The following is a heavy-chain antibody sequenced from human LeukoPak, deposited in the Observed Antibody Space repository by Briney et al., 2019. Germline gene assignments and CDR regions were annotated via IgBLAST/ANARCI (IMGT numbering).Heavy chain of an antibody. Sequence: PSETLSLTCTVSGGSISSGSYYWSWIRQPAGKGLEWIGRIYTSGSTNYNPSLKSRVTISVDTSKNQFSLKLSSVTAADTAVYYCAVSISSWYYFDYWGQGTLVTVSS. V-gene: IGHV4-61*02. CDR3: AVSISSWYYFDY. CDR2: IYTSGST. D-gene: IGHD6-13*01. J-gene: IGHJ4*02. CDR1: GGSISSGSYY.